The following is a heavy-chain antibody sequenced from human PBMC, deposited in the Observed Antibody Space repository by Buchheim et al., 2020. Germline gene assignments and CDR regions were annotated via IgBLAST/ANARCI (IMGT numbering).Heavy chain of an antibody. CDR3: ARDGVFLEWGIYYYYYGMDV. CDR1: GFTFSSYS. Sequence: EVQLVESGGGLVQPGGSLRLSCAASGFTFSSYSMNWVRQAPGKGLEWVSYISSSSSTIYYADSVKGSLTISRDNAKNSMYLQMNSLSAEDTAVYYCARDGVFLEWGIYYYYYGMDVWGQGTT. CDR2: ISSSSSTI. D-gene: IGHD3-3*01. V-gene: IGHV3-48*04. J-gene: IGHJ6*01.